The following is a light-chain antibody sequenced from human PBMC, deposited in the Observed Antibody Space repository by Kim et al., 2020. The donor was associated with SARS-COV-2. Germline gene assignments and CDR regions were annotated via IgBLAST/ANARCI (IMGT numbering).Light chain of an antibody. CDR3: HQYFDAPRT. CDR2: WAS. CDR1: QSLLYDSNGMDY. Sequence: DIVMTQFPDSLAVSLGERATINCKSSQSLLYDSNGMDYLAWYQQKPGQPPRLLIYWASFRHSGVPDRFSGSGSGTDFTLTISSLQAEDVALYYCHQYFDAPRTFGQGTKVE. V-gene: IGKV4-1*01. J-gene: IGKJ1*01.